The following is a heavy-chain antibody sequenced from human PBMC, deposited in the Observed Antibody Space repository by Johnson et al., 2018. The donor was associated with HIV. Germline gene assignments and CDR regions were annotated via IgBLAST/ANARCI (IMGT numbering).Heavy chain of an antibody. Sequence: QVQLVESGGGVVQPGRSLRLSCVGSGFTFSSYDMHWVRQAPGKGMDWVALISYDGSNKYYADSVKGRFTISRDNSKNTLYLQMNSLRAEDTAVYYCAREEGSGEPPNAFDIWGQGTMVTVSS. J-gene: IGHJ3*02. D-gene: IGHD3-16*01. CDR1: GFTFSSYD. V-gene: IGHV3-30*03. CDR2: ISYDGSNK. CDR3: AREEGSGEPPNAFDI.